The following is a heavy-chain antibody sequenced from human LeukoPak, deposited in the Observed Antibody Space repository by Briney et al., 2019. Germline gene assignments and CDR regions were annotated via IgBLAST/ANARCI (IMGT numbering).Heavy chain of an antibody. CDR3: AKGTRGYSYGWVY. CDR1: GFTFDDYA. CDR2: ISWNSGSI. Sequence: GGSLRLSCAASGFTFDDYAMHWVRQAPGKGLEWVSGISWNSGSIGYADSVKGRFTISRDNAKNSLYLQMNSLRAEDTALYYCAKGTRGYSYGWVYWGQGTLVTVSS. V-gene: IGHV3-9*01. J-gene: IGHJ4*02. D-gene: IGHD5-18*01.